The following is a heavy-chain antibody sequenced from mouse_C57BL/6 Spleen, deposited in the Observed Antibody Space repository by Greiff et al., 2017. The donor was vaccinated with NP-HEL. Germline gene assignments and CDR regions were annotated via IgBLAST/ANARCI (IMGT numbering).Heavy chain of an antibody. Sequence: EVQLQQSGPVLVKPGASVKMSCKASGYTFTDYYMNWVKQSHGKSLEWIGVINPYNGGTSYNQKFKGEATLTVDKSSSTAYMELNGLTSEDSAVYYCARYSSYAMDYWGQGTSVTVSS. J-gene: IGHJ4*01. CDR1: GYTFTDYY. CDR2: INPYNGGT. V-gene: IGHV1-19*01. CDR3: ARYSSYAMDY.